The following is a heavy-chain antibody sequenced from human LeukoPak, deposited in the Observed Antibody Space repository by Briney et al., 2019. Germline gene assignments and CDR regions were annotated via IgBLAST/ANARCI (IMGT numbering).Heavy chain of an antibody. CDR2: TSSDLKAN. J-gene: IGHJ4*02. Sequence: GGSLRLSCAASGFTFRNYVIHWVRQAPGKGPEWVAVTSSDLKANYYADSVKGRFTISRDNFRNTLYLQMKSLRPEDTAIYYCARARSGHSVDYWGQGTLVTVSS. D-gene: IGHD3-10*01. CDR1: GFTFRNYV. V-gene: IGHV3-30*03. CDR3: ARARSGHSVDY.